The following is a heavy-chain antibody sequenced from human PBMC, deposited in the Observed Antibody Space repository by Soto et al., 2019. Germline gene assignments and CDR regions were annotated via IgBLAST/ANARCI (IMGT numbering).Heavy chain of an antibody. CDR3: ASSAYGSGSSFDY. J-gene: IGHJ4*02. CDR1: GGTFSSYA. CDR2: IIPIFGTA. D-gene: IGHD3-10*01. V-gene: IGHV1-69*13. Sequence: SVKVSCKASGGTFSSYAISWVRQAPGQGLEWMGGIIPIFGTANYAQKFQGRVTITADEPTSTAYMELSSLRSEDTAVYYCASSAYGSGSSFDYWGQGTLVTVSS.